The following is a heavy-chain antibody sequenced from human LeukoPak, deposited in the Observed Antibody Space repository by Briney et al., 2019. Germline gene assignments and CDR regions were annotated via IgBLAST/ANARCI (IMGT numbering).Heavy chain of an antibody. V-gene: IGHV1-69*01. CDR3: ARDQRSGYSYGYPFDY. CDR1: GGTFSSYA. CDR2: IIPIFGTA. Sequence: ASVKVSCKASGGTFSSYAISWVRQAPGQGLEWMGGIIPIFGTANYAQKFQGRVTITAVESTSTAYMELSSLRSEDTAVYYCARDQRSGYSYGYPFDYWGQGTLVTVSS. D-gene: IGHD5-18*01. J-gene: IGHJ4*02.